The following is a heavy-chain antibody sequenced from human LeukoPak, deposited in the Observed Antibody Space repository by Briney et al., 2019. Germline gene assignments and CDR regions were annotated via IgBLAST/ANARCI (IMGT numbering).Heavy chain of an antibody. CDR3: AREEVHNWFDP. CDR2: IYYSGST. CDR1: GGSISSGGYY. J-gene: IGHJ5*02. Sequence: SETLSLTCTVSGGSISSGGYYWSWIRQHPGKGLEWIGYIYYSGSTYYNPSLKSRVTISVDTSKNQFSLKLSSVTAADTAVYYCAREEVHNWFDPWGQGTLVTVSS. V-gene: IGHV4-30-4*08.